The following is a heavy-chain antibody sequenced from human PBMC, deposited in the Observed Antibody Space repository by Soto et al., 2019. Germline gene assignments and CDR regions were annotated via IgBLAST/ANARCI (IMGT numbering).Heavy chain of an antibody. CDR2: INPNSGGT. V-gene: IGHV1-2*04. D-gene: IGHD3-10*01. J-gene: IGHJ4*02. CDR1: GYTFTDYY. CDR3: ARDWGHYYGSGSFPSPHPSDI. Sequence: QVQLVQSGAEVKKPGASVKVSCKASGYTFTDYYLHWVRQAPGQGLEWMGWINPNSGGTHYAQKFQGWVTMTRDTSITTAYMELSRLTSDATAAYYCARDWGHYYGSGSFPSPHPSDIWGQGTLVTVSS.